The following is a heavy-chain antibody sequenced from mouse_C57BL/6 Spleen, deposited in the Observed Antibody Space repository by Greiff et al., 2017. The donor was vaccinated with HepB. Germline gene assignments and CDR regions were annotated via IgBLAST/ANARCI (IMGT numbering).Heavy chain of an antibody. Sequence: VQLQQPGAELVMPGASVKLSCKASGYTFTSYWMHWVKQRPGQGLEWIGEIDPSDSYTNYNQKFKGKSTLTVDKSSSTADMQLSSLTSEDSAVYYCARGAQTRPWYFDVWGTGTTVTVSS. J-gene: IGHJ1*03. CDR3: ARGAQTRPWYFDV. V-gene: IGHV1-69*01. CDR1: GYTFTSYW. CDR2: IDPSDSYT.